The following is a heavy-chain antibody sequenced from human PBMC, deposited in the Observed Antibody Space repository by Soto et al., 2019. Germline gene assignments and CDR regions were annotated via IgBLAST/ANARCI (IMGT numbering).Heavy chain of an antibody. CDR3: VRWGYGSNMLEF. CDR1: GYIFTGYF. V-gene: IGHV1-2*06. CDR2: ITPNSGDT. D-gene: IGHD4-17*01. Sequence: ASVKFSCKTSGYIFTGYFIHWVRQTPGQGLQWMGRITPNSGDTNYGQTFQGRVTFTTDTSTSTAYMELSGLRSDDTALYYCVRWGYGSNMLEFWGQGTLVTVSS. J-gene: IGHJ4*01.